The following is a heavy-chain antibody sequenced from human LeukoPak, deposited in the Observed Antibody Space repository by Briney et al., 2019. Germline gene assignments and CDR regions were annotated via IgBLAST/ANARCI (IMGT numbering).Heavy chain of an antibody. Sequence: GGSLRLSCAASGFTSSSYAMRWVRQAPGKGLEWVSGITGSGGVTYYADSVKGRFTISRDSSSSTLFLQMKSLRAEDTATYYCAKEVAPGRKGIDYWGQGILVTVSS. V-gene: IGHV3-23*01. CDR1: GFTSSSYA. CDR3: AKEVAPGRKGIDY. D-gene: IGHD5-12*01. J-gene: IGHJ4*02. CDR2: ITGSGGVT.